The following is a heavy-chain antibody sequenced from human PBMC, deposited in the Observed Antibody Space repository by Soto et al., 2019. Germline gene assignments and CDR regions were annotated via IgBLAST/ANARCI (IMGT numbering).Heavy chain of an antibody. J-gene: IGHJ5*01. CDR2: IYPGDSDT. Sequence: GESLTISCKASGYIFTKYWIAWVRELPEKGPAWMAIIYPGDSDTRYSPSFPGQVIISADNYISTAYLQWSSLRASDTAMYYCARGGDSSGYMDSCGHGILVTVSS. D-gene: IGHD3-22*01. V-gene: IGHV5-51*01. CDR3: ARGGDSSGYMDS. CDR1: GYIFTKYW.